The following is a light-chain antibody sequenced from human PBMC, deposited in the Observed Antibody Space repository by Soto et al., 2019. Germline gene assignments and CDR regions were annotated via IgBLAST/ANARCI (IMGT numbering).Light chain of an antibody. CDR1: QSVSSY. CDR3: QQGSNSIT. J-gene: IGKJ5*01. CDR2: DTS. Sequence: EIVLTQSPATLSLSPGERATLSRRASQSVSSYLAWYQQKPGQAPRLLIYDTSNRATGIPARFSGSGSGTDFTLTISSLEPEDFAVYYCQQGSNSITFGQGTRLEIK. V-gene: IGKV3-11*01.